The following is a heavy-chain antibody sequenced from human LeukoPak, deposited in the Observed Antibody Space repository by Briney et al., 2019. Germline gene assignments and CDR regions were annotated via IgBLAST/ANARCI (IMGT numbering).Heavy chain of an antibody. V-gene: IGHV1-46*01. Sequence: ASVKVSCKASGYTFTSYYMHWVRQAPGQGLEWMGIINPSGGSTSYAQKFQGRVTMTRDMSTSTVYMELSSLRSEDTAVYYCARDLGPGWLQFGWFDPWGQGTLVTVSS. CDR2: INPSGGST. CDR3: ARDLGPGWLQFGWFDP. D-gene: IGHD5-24*01. J-gene: IGHJ5*02. CDR1: GYTFTSYY.